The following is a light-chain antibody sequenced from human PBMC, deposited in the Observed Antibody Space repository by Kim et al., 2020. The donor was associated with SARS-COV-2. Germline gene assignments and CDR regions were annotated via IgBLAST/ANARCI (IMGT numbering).Light chain of an antibody. CDR1: QSVSSY. J-gene: IGKJ2*01. CDR2: DAS. CDR3: QQRSNWPPYT. Sequence: LTPGEGATLSGRASQSVSSYLAWYQQKPGQAPRLLIYDASNRATGIPARFSGSGSGTDFTLTISSLEPEDFAVYYCQQRSNWPPYTFGQGTKLEI. V-gene: IGKV3-11*01.